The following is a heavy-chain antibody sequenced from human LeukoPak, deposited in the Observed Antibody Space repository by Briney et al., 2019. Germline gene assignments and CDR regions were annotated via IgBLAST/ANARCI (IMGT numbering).Heavy chain of an antibody. V-gene: IGHV3-30*18. J-gene: IGHJ4*02. Sequence: PGGSLRLSCAASGFTFSSYGMHWVRQAPGKGLEWVAVISYDGSNKYYADSVKGRFTISRDNSKNTLYLQMNSLRAEDTAVYYCAKLGAHDFWSVGEEFFDYWGQGTLVTVSS. CDR2: ISYDGSNK. CDR1: GFTFSSYG. CDR3: AKLGAHDFWSVGEEFFDY. D-gene: IGHD3-3*01.